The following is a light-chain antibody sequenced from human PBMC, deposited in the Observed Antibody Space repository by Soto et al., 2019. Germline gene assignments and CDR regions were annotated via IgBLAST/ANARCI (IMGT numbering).Light chain of an antibody. Sequence: DIQMTQSPSSLSASVGDRVTITCQASQDTSNYLNWYQQKPGKAPKLLIYDASNLETGVPSRFSESGSGTDFTFTISSLQPEDIATYYCQQYDKLPPGEFTFGPGTKVEIK. CDR2: DAS. J-gene: IGKJ3*01. CDR1: QDTSNY. V-gene: IGKV1-33*01. CDR3: QQYDKLPPGEFT.